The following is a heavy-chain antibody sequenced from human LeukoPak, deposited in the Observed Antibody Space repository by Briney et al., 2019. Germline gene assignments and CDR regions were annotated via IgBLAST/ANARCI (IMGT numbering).Heavy chain of an antibody. Sequence: PGGSLRLSCAASGFTFSSYWMSWVRQAPGKGLEWVANIKQDGSEKYYVDSVKGRFTISRDNAKNPLYLQMNSLRAEDTAVYYCAREGRYYYDSSGYYYGYWGQGTLVTVSS. J-gene: IGHJ4*02. CDR1: GFTFSSYW. CDR3: AREGRYYYDSSGYYYGY. CDR2: IKQDGSEK. D-gene: IGHD3-22*01. V-gene: IGHV3-7*01.